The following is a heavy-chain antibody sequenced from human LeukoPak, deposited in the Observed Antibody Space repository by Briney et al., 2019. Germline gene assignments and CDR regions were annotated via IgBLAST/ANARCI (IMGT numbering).Heavy chain of an antibody. J-gene: IGHJ5*02. CDR1: GYTFTSYD. D-gene: IGHD1-1*01. V-gene: IGHV1-18*01. CDR2: ISTYNGNT. CDR3: ARDVPGSIGTTARFDP. Sequence: ASVKVSCKASGYTFTSYDINWVRQATGQGLEWMGWISTYNGNTNYAQKFQGRVTVTTDTSTSTAYMELRTLTSDDTAVYYCARDVPGSIGTTARFDPWGQGTLVTVSS.